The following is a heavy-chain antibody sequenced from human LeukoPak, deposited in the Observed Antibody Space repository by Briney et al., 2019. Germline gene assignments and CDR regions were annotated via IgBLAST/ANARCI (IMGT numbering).Heavy chain of an antibody. V-gene: IGHV1-3*01. Sequence: ASVKVSCKASGYTFTSYAMHWVRQAPGQRLEWMGWINAGNGNTKYAQKLQGRVTMTTDTSTSTAYMELRSLRSDDTAVYYCARSRSGRGMDVWGQGTTVTVSS. D-gene: IGHD5-12*01. J-gene: IGHJ6*02. CDR3: ARSRSGRGMDV. CDR2: INAGNGNT. CDR1: GYTFTSYA.